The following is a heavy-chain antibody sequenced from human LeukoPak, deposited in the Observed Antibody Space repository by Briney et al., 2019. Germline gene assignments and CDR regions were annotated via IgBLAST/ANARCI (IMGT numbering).Heavy chain of an antibody. J-gene: IGHJ6*02. CDR1: GGTFSSYA. Sequence: VKVSCKASGGTFSSYAISWVRQAPGQRLEWMGRIIPILGIANYAQKFQGRVTITADKSTSTAYMELSSLRSEDTAVYYCARDLQLERLLPYYGMDVWGQGTTVTVSS. V-gene: IGHV1-69*10. CDR3: ARDLQLERLLPYYGMDV. D-gene: IGHD1-1*01. CDR2: IIPILGIA.